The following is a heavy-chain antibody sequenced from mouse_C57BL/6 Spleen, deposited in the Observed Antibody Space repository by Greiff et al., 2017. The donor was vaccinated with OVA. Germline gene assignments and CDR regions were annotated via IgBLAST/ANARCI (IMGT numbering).Heavy chain of an antibody. CDR2: IDPNSGGT. J-gene: IGHJ3*01. V-gene: IGHV1-72*01. CDR3: AREEIYGDGYNWFAY. D-gene: IGHD2-3*01. Sequence: QVQLKQPGAELVKPGASVKLSCKASGYTFTSYWMHWVKQRPGRGLEWIGRIDPNSGGTKYNEKFKSKATLTVDKPSSTAYMQLSSLTSEDSAVYYCAREEIYGDGYNWFAYWGQGTLVTVSA. CDR1: GYTFTSYW.